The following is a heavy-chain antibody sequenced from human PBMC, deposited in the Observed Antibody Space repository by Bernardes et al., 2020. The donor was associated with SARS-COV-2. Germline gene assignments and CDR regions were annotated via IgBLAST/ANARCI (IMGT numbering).Heavy chain of an antibody. Sequence: GSLRLSCAGSGFTFSSYSMNWVRQAPGKGLEWVSYISSSSSTIYYADSVKGRFTISRDNAKNSLYLQMNSLRAEDTAVYYCARDDYVWGSYRYTRLNWFDPWGQGTLVTVSS. CDR2: ISSSSSTI. CDR1: GFTFSSYS. D-gene: IGHD3-16*02. CDR3: ARDDYVWGSYRYTRLNWFDP. V-gene: IGHV3-48*01. J-gene: IGHJ5*02.